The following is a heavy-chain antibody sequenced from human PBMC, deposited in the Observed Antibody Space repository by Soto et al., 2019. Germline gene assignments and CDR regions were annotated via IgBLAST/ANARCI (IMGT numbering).Heavy chain of an antibody. Sequence: PGGSLRLSCAAAGFTGSSNYVSWVRQAPGKGLEWVSVIYSGGSTYYADSVKGRFTISRDNSKNTLSLQMNSLRAEDTAGYYCARRSSGWYFDYWGQGTLVTVSS. V-gene: IGHV3-53*01. CDR3: ARRSSGWYFDY. J-gene: IGHJ4*02. D-gene: IGHD6-19*01. CDR2: IYSGGST. CDR1: GFTGSSNY.